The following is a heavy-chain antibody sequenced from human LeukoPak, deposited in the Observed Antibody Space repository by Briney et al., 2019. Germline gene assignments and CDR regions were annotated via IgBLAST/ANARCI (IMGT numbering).Heavy chain of an antibody. V-gene: IGHV4-4*02. Sequence: PSETLSLTCAVSGGSISSSVWWSWVRQPPGKGLEWIGEVFHSGSTNYNPSLKSRVTISVDTSKNQFSLKLSSVTASDTAVYYCARGHTYYYGSGSNNWFDPWGQGTLVTVSS. CDR2: VFHSGST. CDR1: GGSISSSVW. D-gene: IGHD3-10*01. J-gene: IGHJ5*02. CDR3: ARGHTYYYGSGSNNWFDP.